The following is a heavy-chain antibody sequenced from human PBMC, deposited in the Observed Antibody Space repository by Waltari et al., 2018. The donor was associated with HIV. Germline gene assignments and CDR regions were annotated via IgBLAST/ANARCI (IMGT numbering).Heavy chain of an antibody. J-gene: IGHJ5*02. V-gene: IGHV4-59*08. CDR2: IYYSGST. CDR3: ARGLGPAAIRWCDP. D-gene: IGHD2-2*02. Sequence: QVQLQESGPGLVKPSETLSLTCTVSGGSISSYYWSWIRQPPGKGLEWIGYIYYSGSTNYNPSLKSRVTISVDTSKNQFSLKLSSVTAADTAVYYCARGLGPAAIRWCDPWGQGTLVTVSS. CDR1: GGSISSYY.